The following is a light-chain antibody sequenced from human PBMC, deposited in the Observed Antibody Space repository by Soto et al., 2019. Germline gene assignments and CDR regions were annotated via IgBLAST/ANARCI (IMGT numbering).Light chain of an antibody. CDR2: GAS. CDR3: QQYGSSPPYT. J-gene: IGKJ2*01. V-gene: IGKV3-20*01. CDR1: QIVSSSY. Sequence: EIVLTQSPGTLSLSPGERATLSCRASQIVSSSYLAWYQQKPGQAPMLLIYGASSRATGIPDRFSGSGSGTDFTLTISRLETEDFAVYYCQQYGSSPPYTVGQGTKLEIK.